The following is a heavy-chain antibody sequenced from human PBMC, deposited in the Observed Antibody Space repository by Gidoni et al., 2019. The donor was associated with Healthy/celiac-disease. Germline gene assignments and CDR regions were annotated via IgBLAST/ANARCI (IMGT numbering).Heavy chain of an antibody. CDR1: GGSISSGGYS. D-gene: IGHD2-15*01. CDR2: IYYSGST. CDR3: ARDLGYCSGGSCDGAFDI. J-gene: IGHJ3*02. V-gene: IGHV4-30-4*01. Sequence: QVQLQESGPGLVKPSQTLSLTCAGSGGSISSGGYSWSWIRQPPGKGLEWSGYIYYSGSTDYNPSLKSRVTISVDTSKTQFSLKLSSVTAADTAVYYCARDLGYCSGGSCDGAFDIWGQGTMVTVSS.